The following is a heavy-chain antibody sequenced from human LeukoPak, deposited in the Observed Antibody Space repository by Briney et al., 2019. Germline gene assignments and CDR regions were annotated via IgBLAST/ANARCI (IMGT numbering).Heavy chain of an antibody. CDR1: GFTFSSYG. J-gene: IGHJ4*02. V-gene: IGHV3-30*18. Sequence: GGSLRLSCAASGFTFSSYGMHWVRQAPGKGLEWVAVISYDGSNKYYADSVKGRFTISRDNSKSTLYVQMNSLRAEDTAVYYCAKSTSFYLDSWGQGTLVTVSS. CDR3: AKSTSFYLDS. CDR2: ISYDGSNK.